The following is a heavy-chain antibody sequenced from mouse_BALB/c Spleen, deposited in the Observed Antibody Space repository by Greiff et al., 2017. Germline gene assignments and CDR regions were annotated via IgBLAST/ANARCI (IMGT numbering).Heavy chain of an antibody. D-gene: IGHD4-1*01. Sequence: DVMLVESGPSLVKPSQTLSLTCSVTGDSITSGYWNWIRKFPGNKLEYMGYISYSGSTYYNPSLKSRISITRDTSKNQYYLQLNSVTTEDTATYYCARSPELGRGYFDYWGQGTTLTVSS. CDR2: ISYSGST. CDR1: GDSITSGY. CDR3: ARSPELGRGYFDY. J-gene: IGHJ2*01. V-gene: IGHV3-8*02.